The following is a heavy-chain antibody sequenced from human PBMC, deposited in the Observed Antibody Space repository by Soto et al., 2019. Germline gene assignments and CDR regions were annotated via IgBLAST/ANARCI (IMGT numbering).Heavy chain of an antibody. CDR1: SGSVSSASYF. V-gene: IGHV4-61*01. Sequence: SETLSLTCTVSSGSVSSASYFWTWIRQPPGKGLEWIGSIYYSGTTYYNPSLKSPVTTSVDTSKNQFSLKMTSLTAADTAVYYCARGLVFGVAIHLFDPWGQGNLVTVSS. J-gene: IGHJ5*02. CDR3: ARGLVFGVAIHLFDP. CDR2: IYYSGTT. D-gene: IGHD3-3*01.